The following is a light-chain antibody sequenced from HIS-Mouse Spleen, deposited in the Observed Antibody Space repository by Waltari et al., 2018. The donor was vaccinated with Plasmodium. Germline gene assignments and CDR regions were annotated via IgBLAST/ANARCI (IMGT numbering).Light chain of an antibody. CDR3: YSTDSSGNHRV. J-gene: IGLJ3*02. V-gene: IGLV3-10*01. CDR2: EDI. Sequence: SYELTQPPSVSVSPGHPPSITCSGDNMGAKYACWYQQKSGQAPVLVIYEDIKRPSGIPERFSGSSSGTMATLTISGAQVEDEADYYCYSTDSSGNHRVFGGGTKLTVL. CDR1: NMGAKY.